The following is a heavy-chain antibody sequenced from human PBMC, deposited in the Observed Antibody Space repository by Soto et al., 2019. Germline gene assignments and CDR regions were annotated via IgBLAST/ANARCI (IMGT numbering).Heavy chain of an antibody. Sequence: QVQRVQSGAEVEKPGASVKVSCKASGYNFTSYGTSWVRQAPGQGLEWMEWSSAYNGNTNYAQKLQGRVTMTTDTSTSTAYMELRSLRSDDTAVYYCARSQQHTNDYWGQGTLVTVSS. CDR1: GYNFTSYG. V-gene: IGHV1-18*01. D-gene: IGHD6-13*01. J-gene: IGHJ4*02. CDR2: SSAYNGNT. CDR3: ARSQQHTNDY.